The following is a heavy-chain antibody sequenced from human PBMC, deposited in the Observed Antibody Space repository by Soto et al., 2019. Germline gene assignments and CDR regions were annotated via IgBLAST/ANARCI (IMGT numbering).Heavy chain of an antibody. CDR1: GGSITSANW. CDR2: ISHSGIT. J-gene: IGHJ5*02. CDR3: VRALRGWFDP. V-gene: IGHV4-4*02. Sequence: SETLSLTCAVSGGSITSANWWTWVRQPPGGGLEWIGEISHSGITNYKASLKSRVTMSVDKTKNDVSLKLTSVTAADTAVYYCVRALRGWFDPWGQGTLVTLXS.